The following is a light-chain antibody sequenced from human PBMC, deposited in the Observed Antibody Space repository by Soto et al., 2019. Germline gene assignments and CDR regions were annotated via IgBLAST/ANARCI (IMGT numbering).Light chain of an antibody. V-gene: IGLV1-44*01. CDR1: SSNIGSNA. CDR3: AAWDDSLREV. CDR2: NNN. Sequence: QSVLTQPPSASATPGQRVTISCSGSSSNIGSNAVNWYQQFPGTAPKLLIYNNNQRPSGVPDRFSGPKSGTSASLAISGLQSGDEADYYCAAWDDSLREVFGTGTKVTVL. J-gene: IGLJ1*01.